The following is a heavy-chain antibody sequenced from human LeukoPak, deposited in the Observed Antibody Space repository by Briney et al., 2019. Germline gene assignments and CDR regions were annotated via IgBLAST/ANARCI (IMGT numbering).Heavy chain of an antibody. J-gene: IGHJ4*02. Sequence: GGSLRLSCAASGFTFSSYGMHWVRQAPGKGLEWVAVIWYDGSNKYYADSVKGRFTISRDNSKNTLYLQMNSLRAEDTAVYYCAREGQWLVPDYWGPGTLVTVSS. CDR2: IWYDGSNK. CDR1: GFTFSSYG. CDR3: AREGQWLVPDY. V-gene: IGHV3-33*01. D-gene: IGHD6-19*01.